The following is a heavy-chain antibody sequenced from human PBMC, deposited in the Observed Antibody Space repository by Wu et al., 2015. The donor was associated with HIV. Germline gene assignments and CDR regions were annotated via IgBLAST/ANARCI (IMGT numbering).Heavy chain of an antibody. V-gene: IGHV1-18*01. D-gene: IGHD2-2*01. CDR3: ARDTPCSSTSCYSADAFDI. Sequence: QVQLVQSGAEVKKPGASVKVSCKASGYTFTSYGISWVRQAPGQGLEWMGWISAYNGNTNYAQKLQGRVTMTTDTSTSTAYMELRSLRSDDTAVYYCARDTPCSSTSCYSADAFDIWGQGTMVTVSS. CDR2: ISAYNGNT. CDR1: GYTFTSYG. J-gene: IGHJ3*02.